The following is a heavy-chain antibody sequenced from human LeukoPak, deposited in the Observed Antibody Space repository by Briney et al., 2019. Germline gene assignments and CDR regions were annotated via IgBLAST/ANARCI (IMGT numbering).Heavy chain of an antibody. Sequence: ASVKVSCKASGGTFKTYGLSRVRQAPGQGLEWIGKIIPIFGPANYAQKFRGRLTITTDESTSTAYMEVSSLRPEDTAVYYCASSRVRGVSFYFDSWGQGTLVTVSS. CDR2: IIPIFGPA. CDR3: ASSRVRGVSFYFDS. CDR1: GGTFKTYG. D-gene: IGHD3-10*01. V-gene: IGHV1-69*05. J-gene: IGHJ4*02.